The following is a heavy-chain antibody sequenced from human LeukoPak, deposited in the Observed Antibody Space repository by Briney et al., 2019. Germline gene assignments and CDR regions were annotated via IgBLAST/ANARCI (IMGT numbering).Heavy chain of an antibody. V-gene: IGHV1-69*04. CDR1: GCTFSSYA. J-gene: IGHJ4*02. CDR2: IIPNLGIA. Sequence: SVKVSCKASGCTFSSYAISWVRQAPGQGVEWMGRIIPNLGIANYAQKFQGRVTITADKSTSTAYMELSSLRSEGTAVYYCARTRVPTSEYGEGYFDFWGKGTLVTVSS. CDR3: ARTRVPTSEYGEGYFDF. D-gene: IGHD4-17*01.